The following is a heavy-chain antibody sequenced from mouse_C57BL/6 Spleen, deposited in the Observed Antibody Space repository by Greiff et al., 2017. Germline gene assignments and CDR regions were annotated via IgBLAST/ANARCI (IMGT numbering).Heavy chain of an antibody. V-gene: IGHV1-9*01. Sequence: QVQLQQSGAELMKPGASVKLSCKATGYPFTGYWIEWVKQRPGHGLEWIGEILPGSGSTNYNEKFKGKATFTADTSSNTAYMQLSSLTTEDSAIDYFARGEDSSGYNWFAYWGQGTLVTVSA. D-gene: IGHD3-2*02. CDR2: ILPGSGST. CDR3: ARGEDSSGYNWFAY. CDR1: GYPFTGYW. J-gene: IGHJ3*01.